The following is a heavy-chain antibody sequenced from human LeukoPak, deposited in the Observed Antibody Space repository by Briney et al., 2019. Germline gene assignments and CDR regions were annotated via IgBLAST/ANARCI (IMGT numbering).Heavy chain of an antibody. J-gene: IGHJ6*03. CDR1: GGSISSYY. CDR3: ARHGDLYNYYYLDV. CDR2: IYYSGST. Sequence: VKPSETLSLTCTVSGGSISSYYWSWIRQPPGKGLEWIGYIYYSGSTNYNPSLKSRVTISVDTSKNQFSLKLSSVTAADTAVYYCARHGDLYNYYYLDVWGKGTTVTVPS. V-gene: IGHV4-59*01. D-gene: IGHD3-10*01.